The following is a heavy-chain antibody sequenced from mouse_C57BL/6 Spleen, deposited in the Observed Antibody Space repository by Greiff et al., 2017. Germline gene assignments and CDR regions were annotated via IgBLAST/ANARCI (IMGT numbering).Heavy chain of an antibody. CDR2: IHPNCGST. D-gene: IGHD1-1*01. CDR1: GYAFTSYW. CDR3: ARSLYYGSSYDAMDD. V-gene: IGHV1-64*01. J-gene: IGHJ4*01. Sequence: QVQLQQPGAELVKPGASVKLSCKASGYAFTSYWMHWVKQRPGQGLEWIGMIHPNCGSTNYNEKFKSKATLTVDKSSSTAYMQLSSLTSEDSAVYYCARSLYYGSSYDAMDDWGQGTSVTVSS.